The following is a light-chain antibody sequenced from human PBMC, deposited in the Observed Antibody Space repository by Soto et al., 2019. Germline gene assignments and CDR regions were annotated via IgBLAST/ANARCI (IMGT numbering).Light chain of an antibody. Sequence: EIVLTQSPGTLSLSPGERATLSCRASQSVSSSYLAWYQQKPGQAPRLLIYDASNRATGIPVRFSGRGSGTDFTLTISSLEPEDFAIYYCQQRSSWPRTFGRGTKVDIK. CDR2: DAS. CDR1: QSVSSSY. J-gene: IGKJ1*01. CDR3: QQRSSWPRT. V-gene: IGKV3D-20*02.